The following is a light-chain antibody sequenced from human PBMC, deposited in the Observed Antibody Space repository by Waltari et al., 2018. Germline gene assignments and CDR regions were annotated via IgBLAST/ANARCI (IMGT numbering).Light chain of an antibody. J-gene: IGLJ2*01. CDR3: AAWDVSLKGV. CDR2: SNN. Sequence: QSVLTQPPSASGTPGQRVTISCSGSSSNIGSNTVTWYQQLPGMTPKLILYSNNQRPSGVPDRFSGSKSGTSASLAISGLQSDDEADYYCAAWDVSLKGVFGGGTKVTVL. CDR1: SSNIGSNT. V-gene: IGLV1-44*01.